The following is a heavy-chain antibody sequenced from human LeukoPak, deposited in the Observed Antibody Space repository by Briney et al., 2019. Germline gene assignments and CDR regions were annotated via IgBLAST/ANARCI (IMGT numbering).Heavy chain of an antibody. V-gene: IGHV3-23*01. CDR2: IGESGDKT. CDR1: GFSFTTHA. CDR3: AKFVNYGSYYYYYYIDV. Sequence: GGSLRLSCVASGFSFTTHAMSWVRQAPGKGLEWVSTIGESGDKTYYADSVKGRFTISRDNSKNTLYLQMNSLRAEDTAVYYCAKFVNYGSYYYYYYIDVWGKGTTVTVSS. D-gene: IGHD3-10*01. J-gene: IGHJ6*03.